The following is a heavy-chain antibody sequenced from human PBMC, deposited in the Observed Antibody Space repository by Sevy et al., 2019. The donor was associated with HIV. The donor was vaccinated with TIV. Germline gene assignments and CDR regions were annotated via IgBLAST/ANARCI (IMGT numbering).Heavy chain of an antibody. Sequence: SETLSLTCTVSGGSISSYYWSWIRQPPGKGLEWIGYIYYSGSTNYNPSLKSRVTISVDTSKNQFSLKLSSVTAADTAVYCWAGVAGYYYYMDVWGKGTTVTVSS. J-gene: IGHJ6*03. CDR2: IYYSGST. D-gene: IGHD6-19*01. V-gene: IGHV4-59*01. CDR1: GGSISSYY. CDR3: AGVAGYYYYMDV.